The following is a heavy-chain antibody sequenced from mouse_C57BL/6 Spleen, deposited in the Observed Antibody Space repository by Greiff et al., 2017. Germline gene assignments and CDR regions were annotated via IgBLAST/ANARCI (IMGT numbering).Heavy chain of an antibody. D-gene: IGHD3-2*02. CDR1: GYAFSSSW. CDR3: ARPSSGYVYFDD. V-gene: IGHV1-82*01. CDR2: IYPGDGDT. Sequence: VQLQQSGPELVKPGASVKISCKASGYAFSSSWMNWVKQRPGKGLEWIGRIYPGDGDTNYNGKFKGKATLTADKSSSTAYMQLSSLTSEDSAVYFCARPSSGYVYFDDWGQGTTLTVSS. J-gene: IGHJ2*01.